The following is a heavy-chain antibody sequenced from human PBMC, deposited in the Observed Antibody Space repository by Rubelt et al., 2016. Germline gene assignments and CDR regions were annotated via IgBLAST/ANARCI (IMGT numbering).Heavy chain of an antibody. Sequence: SVTGRFTISRDNSKNTLHLQMSSLRAEDTAVYYCARVGLGLYGMDVWGQGTTVTVSS. J-gene: IGHJ6*02. V-gene: IGHV3-30*07. D-gene: IGHD3-16*01. CDR3: ARVGLGLYGMDV.